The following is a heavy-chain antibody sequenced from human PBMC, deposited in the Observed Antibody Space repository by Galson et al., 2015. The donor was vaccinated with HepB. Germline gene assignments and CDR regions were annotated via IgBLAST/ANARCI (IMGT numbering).Heavy chain of an antibody. D-gene: IGHD2-2*01. J-gene: IGHJ6*03. V-gene: IGHV3-48*02. CDR3: ARAVPIVVVPVDYMDV. CDR1: GFTFSSYS. CDR2: ISGSSSTI. Sequence: SLRLSCAASGFTFSSYSMNWVRQAPGKGLEWVSYISGSSSTIYYADSVKGRFTISRDNAKNSLYLQMNSLRDEDTAVYYCARAVPIVVVPVDYMDVWGKGTTVTVSS.